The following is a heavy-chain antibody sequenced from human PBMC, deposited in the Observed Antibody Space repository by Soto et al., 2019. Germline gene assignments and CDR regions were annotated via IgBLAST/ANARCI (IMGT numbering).Heavy chain of an antibody. CDR2: IYRDGST. CDR3: ARDHFALGRHSAFDV. V-gene: IGHV3-66*01. D-gene: IGHD3-10*01. Sequence: EVPLVESGGGLVQPGGSLRLSCAASGFTVSNNYMTWVRQAPGKGLEWVSVIYRDGSTYYADSVKGRFSISRDSSKNTLHLEMNGLRVEDTAVYYCARDHFALGRHSAFDVWGQGTVVTVSS. CDR1: GFTVSNNY. J-gene: IGHJ3*01.